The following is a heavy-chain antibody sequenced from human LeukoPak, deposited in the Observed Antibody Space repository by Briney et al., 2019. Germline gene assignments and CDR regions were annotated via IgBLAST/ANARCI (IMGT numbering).Heavy chain of an antibody. CDR2: ISHDGSNR. CDR3: ARGPSARFFGVAKGAFDI. J-gene: IGHJ3*02. Sequence: LSLTCTVSGGSISSSSYYWGWIRQAPGKGLEWVAVISHDGSNRYYADSVKGRFTISRDNSKNTLYLQMNSLRADDTAVYYCARGPSARFFGVAKGAFDIRGQGTMVTVSS. D-gene: IGHD3-3*01. V-gene: IGHV3-30*03. CDR1: GGSISSSS.